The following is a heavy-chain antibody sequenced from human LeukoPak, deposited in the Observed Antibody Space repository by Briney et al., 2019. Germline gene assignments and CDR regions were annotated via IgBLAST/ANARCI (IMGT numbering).Heavy chain of an antibody. V-gene: IGHV3-11*01. CDR2: ITSSGSPI. J-gene: IGHJ4*02. CDR3: ARDPDTSSKVDY. D-gene: IGHD2-2*01. CDR1: GFTFSDHY. Sequence: GGSLGLSCAASGFTFSDHYMSWIRQAPGKGLEWVSYITSSGSPIYYADSVKGRFTISRDNAKNSLYLQMNSLRADDTAVYYCARDPDTSSKVDYWGQGTLVTVSS.